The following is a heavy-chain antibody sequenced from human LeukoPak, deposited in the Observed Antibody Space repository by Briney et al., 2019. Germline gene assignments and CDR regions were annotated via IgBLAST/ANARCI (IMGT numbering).Heavy chain of an antibody. CDR3: AFPGYNSVY. D-gene: IGHD6-19*01. J-gene: IGHJ4*02. CDR2: ISGSGDNT. Sequence: GGSLRLSCTASGFTFRNYDMSWVRQAPGKGLEWVSGISGSGDNTYNADSVKGRFTIAGDNSKNTLYLQMSSLRAEDTAVYYCAFPGYNSVYWGQGTLVTVSS. V-gene: IGHV3-23*01. CDR1: GFTFRNYD.